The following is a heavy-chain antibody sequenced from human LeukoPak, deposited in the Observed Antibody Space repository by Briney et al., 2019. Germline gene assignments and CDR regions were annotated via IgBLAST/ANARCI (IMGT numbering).Heavy chain of an antibody. V-gene: IGHV4-59*01. CDR3: ASRVYYDFWSGYYPFDY. Sequence: KASETLSLTCTVSGGSISSYYWSWIRQPPGKGLEWIGYIYYSGSTNYNPSLKSRVTISVDTSKNQFSLKLSSVTAADTAVYYCASRVYYDFWSGYYPFDYWGQGTLVTVSS. CDR2: IYYSGST. CDR1: GGSISSYY. D-gene: IGHD3-3*01. J-gene: IGHJ4*02.